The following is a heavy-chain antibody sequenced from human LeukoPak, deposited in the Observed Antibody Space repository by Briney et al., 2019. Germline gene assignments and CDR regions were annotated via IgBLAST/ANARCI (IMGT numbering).Heavy chain of an antibody. V-gene: IGHV4-61*02. Sequence: SQTLSLTCTVSGGSISSGSYYWSWIRQPAGKGLEWIGRIYTSGSTNYNPSLESRVTISVDTSKNQFSLKLSSVTAADTAVYYCARDRSSSGYYLFDYWGQGTLVTVSS. D-gene: IGHD3-22*01. CDR1: GGSISSGSYY. J-gene: IGHJ4*02. CDR2: IYTSGST. CDR3: ARDRSSSGYYLFDY.